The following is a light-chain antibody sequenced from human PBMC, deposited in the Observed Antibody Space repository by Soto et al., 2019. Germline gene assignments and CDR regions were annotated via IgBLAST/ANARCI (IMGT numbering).Light chain of an antibody. Sequence: ETVMTQSPATLSVSPGERATLSCWASHSVSSNLAWYQQKPGQAPRLLIYGASTGATGIPARFSGSGSGTEFTLIISSLQSEDFAVYYCQQYNDWPQTFGQGTKVEIK. CDR1: HSVSSN. J-gene: IGKJ1*01. CDR3: QQYNDWPQT. CDR2: GAS. V-gene: IGKV3-15*01.